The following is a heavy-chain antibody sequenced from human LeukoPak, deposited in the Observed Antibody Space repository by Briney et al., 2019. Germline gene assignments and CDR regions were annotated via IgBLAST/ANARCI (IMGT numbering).Heavy chain of an antibody. CDR2: IWNDGSDK. CDR1: GFTFSHYA. V-gene: IGHV3-33*06. J-gene: IGHJ4*02. CDR3: AKDAERGFDFSNSLQS. D-gene: IGHD4-11*01. Sequence: GRSLRLSCSTSGFTFSHYAMHWVRQAPGKGLEGVAVIWNDGSDKYYGDSVKGRFTISRDNSQKTVYLQLSSLRVEDTAVYYCAKDAERGFDFSNSLQSWGQGTLVTVSS.